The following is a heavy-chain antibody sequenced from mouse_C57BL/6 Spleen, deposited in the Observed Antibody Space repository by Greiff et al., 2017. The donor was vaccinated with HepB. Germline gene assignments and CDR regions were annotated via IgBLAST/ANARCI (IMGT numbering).Heavy chain of an antibody. CDR2: IDPSDSYT. CDR1: GYTFTSYW. J-gene: IGHJ4*01. CDR3: AGGY. Sequence: VKLQQPGAELVKPGASVKLSCKASGYTFTSYWMQWVKQRPGQGLEWIGEIDPSDSYTNYNQKFKGKATLTVDTSSSTAYMQLSSLTSEDSAVYYCAGGYWGQGTSVTVSS. V-gene: IGHV1-50*01.